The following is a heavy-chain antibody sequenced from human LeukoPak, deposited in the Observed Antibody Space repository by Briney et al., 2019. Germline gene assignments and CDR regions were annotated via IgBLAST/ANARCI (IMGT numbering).Heavy chain of an antibody. Sequence: GGSLRLSCVASGFTFSSYEMSWVRQAPGKGLEWLSYISSSGSTIYYADSVKVRFTVSRDNAKNSLYLQMNSLRAEDTAVYYCARESGITMLRGAHTPWGQGILVTVSS. V-gene: IGHV3-48*03. CDR1: GFTFSSYE. CDR3: ARESGITMLRGAHTP. CDR2: ISSSGSTI. D-gene: IGHD3-10*01. J-gene: IGHJ5*02.